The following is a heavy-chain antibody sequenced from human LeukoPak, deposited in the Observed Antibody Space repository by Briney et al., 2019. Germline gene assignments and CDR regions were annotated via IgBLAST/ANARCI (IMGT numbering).Heavy chain of an antibody. V-gene: IGHV3-23*01. CDR1: GFTFSSYA. Sequence: GGSLRLSSAASGFTFSSYAMRWVRQAPGKGLEWVSAISGSGGSTYYADSVKGRFTISRDNSKTTLYLQMNSLRAEDTAVYYCAKGPRTVELRWFDPWGQGTLVTVSS. CDR2: ISGSGGST. CDR3: AKGPRTVELRWFDP. D-gene: IGHD1-7*01. J-gene: IGHJ5*02.